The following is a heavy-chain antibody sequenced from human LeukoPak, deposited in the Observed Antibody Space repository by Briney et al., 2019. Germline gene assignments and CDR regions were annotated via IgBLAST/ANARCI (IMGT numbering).Heavy chain of an antibody. CDR3: AKGNYDILTGYYDY. D-gene: IGHD3-9*01. J-gene: IGHJ4*02. V-gene: IGHV3-23*01. CDR2: ISGSGGST. CDR1: GFTFSQYW. Sequence: PGGSLRLSCAASGFTFSQYWMSWVRQAPGKGLEWVSAISGSGGSTYYADSVKGRFTISRDNSKNTLYLQMNSLRAEDTAVYYCAKGNYDILTGYYDYWGQGTLVTVSS.